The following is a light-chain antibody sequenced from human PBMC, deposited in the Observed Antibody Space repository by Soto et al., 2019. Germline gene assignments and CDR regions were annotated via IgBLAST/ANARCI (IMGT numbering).Light chain of an antibody. V-gene: IGKV3-11*01. CDR2: DAS. CDR3: QQRSNWLT. J-gene: IGKJ4*01. CDR1: QSVSSY. Sequence: EIVLTQSPATLSLSPGERATLSCRASQSVSSYLAWYQQKPGQAPRLLIYDASNRATGIPARFSGSGSGTDFTLTISSLEPEDVAVYYCQQRSNWLTFGGGTKVENK.